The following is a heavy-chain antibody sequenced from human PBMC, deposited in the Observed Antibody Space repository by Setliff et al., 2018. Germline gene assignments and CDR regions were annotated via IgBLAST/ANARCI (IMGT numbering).Heavy chain of an antibody. Sequence: LSLTCTVSGGSISSGSYYWSWIRQPAGKGLEWIGHIYSSGSTNYNPSPKSRVTISVDRSKNQFSLKLSSVIAADTAVYYCARDLYSSSSGGFYYYYYYMDVWGKGTTVTSP. CDR1: GGSISSGSYY. J-gene: IGHJ6*03. V-gene: IGHV4-61*09. D-gene: IGHD6-6*01. CDR3: ARDLYSSSSGGFYYYYYYMDV. CDR2: IYSSGST.